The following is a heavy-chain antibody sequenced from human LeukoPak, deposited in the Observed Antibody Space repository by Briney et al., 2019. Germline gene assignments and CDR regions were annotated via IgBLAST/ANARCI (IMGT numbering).Heavy chain of an antibody. J-gene: IGHJ6*02. CDR3: ARETMVRGVIGQSYYYYGMDV. D-gene: IGHD3-10*01. CDR1: GGSISSSSYY. Sequence: SETLSLTCTVSGGSISSSSYYWGWIRQPPGKGLEWIGSIYYSGSTYYNPSLKSRVTISVDTSKNQFSLKLSSVTAADTAVYYCARETMVRGVIGQSYYYYGMDVWGQGTTVTVSS. V-gene: IGHV4-39*07. CDR2: IYYSGST.